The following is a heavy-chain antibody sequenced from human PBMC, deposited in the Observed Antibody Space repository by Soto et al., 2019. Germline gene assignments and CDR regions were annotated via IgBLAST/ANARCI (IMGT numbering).Heavy chain of an antibody. V-gene: IGHV1-18*01. CDR1: GYSFSAYG. Sequence: ASVKVSCKTSGYSFSAYGLAWLRQAPGQRPEWMGWVSTNNANANYAQKFQGRVTMTTDTSTTTTYMELRSLRSDDTAVYYCARKINTERRGYYPFAYWGQGTLVTVSS. CDR3: ARKINTERRGYYPFAY. D-gene: IGHD3-3*01. J-gene: IGHJ4*02. CDR2: VSTNNANA.